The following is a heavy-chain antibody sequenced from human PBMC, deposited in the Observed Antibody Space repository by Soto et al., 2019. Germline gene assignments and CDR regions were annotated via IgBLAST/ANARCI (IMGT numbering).Heavy chain of an antibody. V-gene: IGHV4-59*08. CDR3: ASLGADYYGSGSYYPRGYFDY. J-gene: IGHJ4*02. CDR1: GGSISSYY. D-gene: IGHD3-10*01. Sequence: SETLSLTCTVSGGSISSYYWSWIRQPPGKGLEWIGYIYYSGSTNYNPSLKSRVTISVDTSKNQFSLKLISVTAADTAVYYCASLGADYYGSGSYYPRGYFDYWGQGTLVTVSS. CDR2: IYYSGST.